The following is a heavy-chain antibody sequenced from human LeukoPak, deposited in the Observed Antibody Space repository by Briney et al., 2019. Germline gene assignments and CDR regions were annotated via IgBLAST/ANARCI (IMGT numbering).Heavy chain of an antibody. CDR2: ISYDGSNK. D-gene: IGHD2-21*02. J-gene: IGHJ4*02. V-gene: IGHV3-30*01. CDR3: AREFYCGGDCYLSSFDY. CDR1: GFTFSSYA. Sequence: GGSLRLSCAASGFTFSSYAMHWVRQAPGKGLEWVAVISYDGSNKYYADSVRGRFTISRDNSKNTLYLQMNSLRAEDTAVYYCAREFYCGGDCYLSSFDYWGQGTLVTVSS.